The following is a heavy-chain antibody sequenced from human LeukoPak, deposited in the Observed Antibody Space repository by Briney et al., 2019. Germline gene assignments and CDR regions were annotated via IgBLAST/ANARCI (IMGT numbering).Heavy chain of an antibody. D-gene: IGHD2-15*01. V-gene: IGHV1-2*06. CDR1: GYTFTDYY. Sequence: ASVKVSCKTSGYTFTDYYMHWVRQAPGQGLEWMGRINPNSGDTNYAQKFQGRVTMTRDTSISAAYMELSRLTSDDTAVYYCAREENCSGGSCYYYWGQGTVVSVSS. CDR3: AREENCSGGSCYYY. CDR2: INPNSGDT. J-gene: IGHJ4*02.